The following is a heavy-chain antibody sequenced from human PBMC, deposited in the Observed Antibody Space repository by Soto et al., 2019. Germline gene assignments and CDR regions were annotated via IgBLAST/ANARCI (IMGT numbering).Heavy chain of an antibody. V-gene: IGHV3-72*01. J-gene: IGHJ4*02. CDR2: SRDKVHSHTT. CDR1: GFTFSDHY. CDR3: ARGVVSTGYFDY. D-gene: IGHD5-12*01. Sequence: EVQLAESGGGLVQPGGSLRLSCAASGFTFSDHYMDWVRQAPGKGLEWVGRSRDKVHSHTTEYAASVKGRFTISRGDSENSLYLQMSNLKTEDTAVYYCARGVVSTGYFDYWGQGTLVTVSS.